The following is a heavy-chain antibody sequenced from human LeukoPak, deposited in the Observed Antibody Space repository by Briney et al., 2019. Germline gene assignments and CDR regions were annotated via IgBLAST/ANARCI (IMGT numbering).Heavy chain of an antibody. D-gene: IGHD3-22*01. V-gene: IGHV4-61*02. CDR2: IYTSGST. J-gene: IGHJ4*02. Sequence: PSETLSLTCTVSGNSISSGDYYWSWIRQPAGKGLEWIGRIYTSGSTNYNPSLQSRVTISVDTSKNHFSLRLSSVTAADTAVYYCARENSYYDSSGYYYGSGYFDYWGQGTLVTVSS. CDR1: GNSISSGDYY. CDR3: ARENSYYDSSGYYYGSGYFDY.